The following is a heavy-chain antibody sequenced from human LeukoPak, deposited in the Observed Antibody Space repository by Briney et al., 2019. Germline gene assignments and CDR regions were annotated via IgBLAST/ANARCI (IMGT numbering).Heavy chain of an antibody. CDR1: GGSFSGYY. CDR3: ARHAGFGDYYFDY. CDR2: INHSGST. Sequence: SETLSLTCAVYGGSFSGYYWSWIRQPPGKGLEWIGEINHSGSTNYNPSLKSRVTISVDTSKNQFSLKLSSVTAADTAVYYCARHAGFGDYYFDYWGQGTLVTVSS. V-gene: IGHV4-34*01. J-gene: IGHJ4*02. D-gene: IGHD3-10*01.